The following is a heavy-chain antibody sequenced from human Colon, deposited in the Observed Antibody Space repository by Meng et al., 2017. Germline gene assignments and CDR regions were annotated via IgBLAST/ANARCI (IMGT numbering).Heavy chain of an antibody. D-gene: IGHD1-26*01. CDR1: GDSVSSNSYY. J-gene: IGHJ4*02. Sequence: QVQLQESGPRLVKPSQTLSLTCTVSGDSVSSNSYYWTWIRQHPGTGLEWIGYIYSGGISHYNPSLKSRITMSIDTPKNQFSLQLTSVTAADTAIYYCARDPLAVGPTDRGLDSWGQGTLVTVSS. CDR3: ARDPLAVGPTDRGLDS. CDR2: IYSGGIS. V-gene: IGHV4-31*03.